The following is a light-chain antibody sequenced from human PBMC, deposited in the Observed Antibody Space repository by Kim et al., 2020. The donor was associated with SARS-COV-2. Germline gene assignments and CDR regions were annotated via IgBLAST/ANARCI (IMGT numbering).Light chain of an antibody. V-gene: IGLV1-40*01. Sequence: RVTISCTGRRSNIGAGYDVHWYQQLPGIAPKRLIYGNSNRPSGVPDRFSGSKSGTSASLAITGLQAEDEADYYCQSYDSSLSGWVFGGGTQLTVL. CDR1: RSNIGAGYD. J-gene: IGLJ3*02. CDR3: QSYDSSLSGWV. CDR2: GNS.